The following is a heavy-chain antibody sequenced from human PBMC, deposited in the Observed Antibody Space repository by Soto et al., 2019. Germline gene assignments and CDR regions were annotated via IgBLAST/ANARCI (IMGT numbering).Heavy chain of an antibody. CDR2: IYTGDSDT. CDR3: AISGASQWLKF. CDR1: GYRFTSYW. D-gene: IGHD6-19*01. V-gene: IGHV5-51*01. J-gene: IGHJ4*02. Sequence: GESLKISCKGSGYRFTSYWIGWVRQVPGKGLEWMGIIYTGDSDTRYSPSFQGQVTISADKSISTAYLQWSSLKASDTAIYYCAISGASQWLKFWGQGTLVTVSS.